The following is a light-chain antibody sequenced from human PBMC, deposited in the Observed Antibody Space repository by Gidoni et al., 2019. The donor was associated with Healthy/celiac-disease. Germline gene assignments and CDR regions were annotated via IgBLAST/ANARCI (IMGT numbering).Light chain of an antibody. V-gene: IGKV3-11*01. CDR2: DAS. CDR3: QQRSNWPPGFT. J-gene: IGKJ3*01. CDR1: QSVSSS. Sequence: IVQTQSPATLSLSPGERATLSCRASQSVSSSLAWYQQKPGKAPKLLIYDASNRATGIPARFSGSGSGTDFTLTISSLEPEDFAVYYCQQRSNWPPGFTFGPGTKVDIK.